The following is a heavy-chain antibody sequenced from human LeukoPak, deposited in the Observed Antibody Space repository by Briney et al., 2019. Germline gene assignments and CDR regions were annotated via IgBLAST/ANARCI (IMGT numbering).Heavy chain of an antibody. CDR1: GGSISSYY. V-gene: IGHV4-4*08. CDR3: ARGSRYSSGWNYFDY. CDR2: IYTSGST. J-gene: IGHJ4*02. Sequence: SSETLSLTCTVSGGSISSYYWSWIRQPPGKGLEWIGYIYTSGSTNYNPSLKSRVTMSVDTSKNQFSLKLSSVTAADTAVYYCARGSRYSSGWNYFDYWGQGTLVTVSS. D-gene: IGHD6-19*01.